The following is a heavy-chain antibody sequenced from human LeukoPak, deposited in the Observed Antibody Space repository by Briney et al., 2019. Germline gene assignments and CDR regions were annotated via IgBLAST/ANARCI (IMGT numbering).Heavy chain of an antibody. CDR2: IIPIFGTA. J-gene: IGHJ4*02. CDR1: GGTFSSYA. V-gene: IGHV1-69*05. Sequence: ASVKVSCKASGGTFSSYAISWVRQAPGQGLEWMGRIIPIFGTANYAQKFQGGVTITTDESTSTAYMELSSLRSEDTAVYYCARDRTVTTALDYWGQGTLVTVSS. D-gene: IGHD4-17*01. CDR3: ARDRTVTTALDY.